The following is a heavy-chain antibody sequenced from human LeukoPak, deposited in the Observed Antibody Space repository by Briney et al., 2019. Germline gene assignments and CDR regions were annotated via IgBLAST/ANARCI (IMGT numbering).Heavy chain of an antibody. D-gene: IGHD1-14*01. V-gene: IGHV3-21*03. CDR3: TRDLDLYNDAFDV. Sequence: PGGSLRLSCTASIFTFTVYRMQWVRQAPGKGLEWLSSIRSSSNEIYYEDSVKGRFTISRDNAKNSVYLQINSLRDEYTAVYHCTRDLDLYNDAFDVWGQGTRVIVSS. CDR1: IFTFTVYR. J-gene: IGHJ3*01. CDR2: IRSSSNEI.